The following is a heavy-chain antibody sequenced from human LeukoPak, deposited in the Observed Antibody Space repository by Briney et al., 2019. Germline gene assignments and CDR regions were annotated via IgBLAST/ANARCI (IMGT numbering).Heavy chain of an antibody. J-gene: IGHJ3*02. CDR3: AREGTMVRGVKAFDI. CDR1: GFTFSNFA. D-gene: IGHD3-10*01. Sequence: GGSLRLSCAASGFTFSNFAMSWVRRTPGKGLEWVSGIINSGDTLYGDSVKGRFTISRDNSKNTLYLEMNSLRAEDTAVYYCAREGTMVRGVKAFDIWGQGTMVTVSS. CDR2: IINSGDT. V-gene: IGHV3-23*01.